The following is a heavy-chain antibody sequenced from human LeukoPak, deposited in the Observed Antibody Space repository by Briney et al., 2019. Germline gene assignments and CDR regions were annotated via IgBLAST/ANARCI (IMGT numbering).Heavy chain of an antibody. Sequence: PSETLSLTCTVSGGSISSSSYYWGWIRQPPGKGLEWIGSIYYSGSTYYNPSLKSRVTISVDTSKNQFSLKLSSVTAADTTVYYCARGGSSWTLTYWGQGTLVTVSS. CDR3: ARGGSSWTLTY. CDR2: IYYSGST. V-gene: IGHV4-39*07. CDR1: GGSISSSSYY. J-gene: IGHJ4*02. D-gene: IGHD6-13*01.